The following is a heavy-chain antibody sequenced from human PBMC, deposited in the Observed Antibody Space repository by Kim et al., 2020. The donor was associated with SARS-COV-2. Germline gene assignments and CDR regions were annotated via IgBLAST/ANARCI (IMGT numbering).Heavy chain of an antibody. Sequence: YAESGKGRFTTSRDNAKNSLDLQMNSLRDEDKAVYYCAGGGSRVPGVVNFWGQGTLVTVSS. CDR3: AGGGSRVPGVVNF. J-gene: IGHJ4*02. V-gene: IGHV3-48*02. D-gene: IGHD3-10*01.